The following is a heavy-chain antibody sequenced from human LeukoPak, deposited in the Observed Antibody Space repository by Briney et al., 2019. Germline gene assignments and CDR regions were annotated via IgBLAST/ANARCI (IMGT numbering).Heavy chain of an antibody. D-gene: IGHD3-3*01. CDR1: GFTFNSYS. CDR3: ARDNRITMTPGWFDP. J-gene: IGHJ5*02. Sequence: GGSLRLSCAASGFTFNSYSMNWVRQAPGKGLEWVSSISSSSSYIYYADSVKGRFTISRDNAKNSLYLQMNSLRAEDTAVYYCARDNRITMTPGWFDPWGQGTLVTVSS. V-gene: IGHV3-21*01. CDR2: ISSSSSYI.